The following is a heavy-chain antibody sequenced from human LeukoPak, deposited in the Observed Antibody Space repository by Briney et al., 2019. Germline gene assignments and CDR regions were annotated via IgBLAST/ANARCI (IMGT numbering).Heavy chain of an antibody. D-gene: IGHD3-22*01. J-gene: IGHJ5*02. Sequence: GASVKVSCKASGYTFTSYDINWVRQATGQGLEWMGWMNPNSGNTGYAQKFQGRVTITGNTSISTAYMELSSLRSEDTAVYYCARGHLIYDSSGYYWLDPWGQGTLVTVSS. CDR1: GYTFTSYD. V-gene: IGHV1-8*03. CDR2: MNPNSGNT. CDR3: ARGHLIYDSSGYYWLDP.